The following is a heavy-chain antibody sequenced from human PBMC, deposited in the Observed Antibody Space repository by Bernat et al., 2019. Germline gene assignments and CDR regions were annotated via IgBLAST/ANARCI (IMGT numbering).Heavy chain of an antibody. D-gene: IGHD2-2*01. CDR3: AKEDYGSSSDDYFDY. CDR2: INPNNGGT. CDR1: GYTFTDYY. Sequence: EVQLQQSGPELVKPGASVKISCKASGYTFTDYYMNWVKQSHGKRLEWIGDINPNNGGTSYNQKFKGKATLTVDKSSSTAYMELRSLTSEESAVYYCAKEDYGSSSDDYFDYCGRGSTLTVSS. V-gene: IGHV1-69-2*01. J-gene: IGHJ4*01.